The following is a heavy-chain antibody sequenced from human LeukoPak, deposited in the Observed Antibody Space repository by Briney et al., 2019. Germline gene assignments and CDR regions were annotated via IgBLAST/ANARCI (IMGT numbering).Heavy chain of an antibody. Sequence: PGGSLRLSCAASGFTFSNYAMNWVRLAPGKGLEWVSVISSGGGTTYYSDSVKDRFIISRDNSKNTLYLQMNSLRVDDTALYYCAKAGIAVPATPEYCGQGTQVTVSS. CDR3: AKAGIAVPATPEY. J-gene: IGHJ4*02. CDR2: ISSGGGTT. CDR1: GFTFSNYA. D-gene: IGHD6-19*01. V-gene: IGHV3-23*01.